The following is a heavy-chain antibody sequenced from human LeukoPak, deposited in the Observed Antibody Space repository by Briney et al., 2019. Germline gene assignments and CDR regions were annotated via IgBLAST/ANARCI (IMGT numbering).Heavy chain of an antibody. D-gene: IGHD2-15*01. J-gene: IGHJ4*02. CDR1: GFTFSSYG. Sequence: GGSLRLSCAASGFTFSSYGMHWVRQAPGKGLEWVAFIRYDGSNKYYADSVKGRFTISRDNSKNTLYLQMNSLRAEDTVVYYCARGAYLKRRDIGRTYFDYWGQGTLVTVSS. V-gene: IGHV3-30*02. CDR2: IRYDGSNK. CDR3: ARGAYLKRRDIGRTYFDY.